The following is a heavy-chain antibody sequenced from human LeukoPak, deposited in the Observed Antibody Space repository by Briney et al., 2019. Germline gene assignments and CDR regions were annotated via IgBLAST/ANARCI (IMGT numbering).Heavy chain of an antibody. J-gene: IGHJ4*02. D-gene: IGHD4-11*01. V-gene: IGHV3-30*03. CDR2: ISKDGSNK. CDR3: ARDKWLTTTHYFDY. Sequence: GGSLRLSCAASGFTFSSYGMHWVRQAPGKGLEWVAVISKDGSNKYYADSVKGRFTISRDNSKNTLYLQMNSLRAEDTAVYYCARDKWLTTTHYFDYWGQGTLVTVSS. CDR1: GFTFSSYG.